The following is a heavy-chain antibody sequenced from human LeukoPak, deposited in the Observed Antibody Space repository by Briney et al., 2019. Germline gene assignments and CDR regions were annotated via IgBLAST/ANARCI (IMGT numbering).Heavy chain of an antibody. J-gene: IGHJ4*02. Sequence: SVKVFCKASGGTFSSYAISWVRQAPGQGLEWMGGIIPIFGTANYAQKFQGRVTITADESTSTAYMELSSLRSEDTAVYYCATLVVPAANDYWGQGTLVTVSS. CDR1: GGTFSSYA. CDR3: ATLVVPAANDY. CDR2: IIPIFGTA. V-gene: IGHV1-69*13. D-gene: IGHD2-2*01.